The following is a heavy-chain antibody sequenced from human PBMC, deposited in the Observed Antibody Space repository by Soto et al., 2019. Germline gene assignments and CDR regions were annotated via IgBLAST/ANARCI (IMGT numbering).Heavy chain of an antibody. CDR1: GFTFNTFA. D-gene: IGHD6-6*01. V-gene: IGHV3-30-3*01. CDR3: ARAGVSSSWFGFYCMKV. CDR2: ISYDGSKK. J-gene: IGHJ6*02. Sequence: QVQLVESGGGVVQPGTSLRLSCATSGFTFNTFAMHWVRQAPGKGLEWVAAISYDGSKKYYADSVKGRFTISTDSPKNTLFLDINCLRAEDTAVYYCARAGVSSSWFGFYCMKVWGQGTTVTVS.